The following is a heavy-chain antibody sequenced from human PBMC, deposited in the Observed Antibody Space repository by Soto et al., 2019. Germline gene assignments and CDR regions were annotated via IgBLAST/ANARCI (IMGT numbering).Heavy chain of an antibody. CDR3: GEERISS. Sequence: QSQRKGLEWVANIKQDGSEKYYVDSVKGRFTISRDNAKNSLYLQMNSLRVEDTAVYVCGEERISSWCQGTLVTVSS. J-gene: IGHJ4*02. D-gene: IGHD2-15*01. V-gene: IGHV3-7*01. CDR2: IKQDGSEK.